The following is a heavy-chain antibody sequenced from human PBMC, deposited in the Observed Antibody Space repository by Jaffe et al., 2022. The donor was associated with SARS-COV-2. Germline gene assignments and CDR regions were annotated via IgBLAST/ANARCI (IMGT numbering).Heavy chain of an antibody. V-gene: IGHV4-59*08. J-gene: IGHJ3*02. CDR2: IYYSGST. D-gene: IGHD6-6*01. CDR1: GGSISSYY. Sequence: QVQLQESGPGLVKPSETLSLTCTVSGGSISSYYWSWIRQPPGKGLEWIGYIYYSGSTNYNPSLKSRVTISVDTSKNQFSLKLSSVTAADTAVYYCARSIEYSSSRFAFDIWGQGTMVTVSS. CDR3: ARSIEYSSSRFAFDI.